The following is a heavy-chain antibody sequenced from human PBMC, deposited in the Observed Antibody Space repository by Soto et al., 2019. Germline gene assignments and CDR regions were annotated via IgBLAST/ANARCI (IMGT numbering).Heavy chain of an antibody. Sequence: GGSLRLSCAASGFTFSNAWMNWVRQAPGKGLEWVGRIKSKTDGGTTDYAAPVKGRFTISRDDSKNTLYLQMNSLKTEDTAVYYCTTDAPPLFLYSSSWRFDYWGQGTLVTVSS. V-gene: IGHV3-15*07. CDR1: GFTFSNAW. J-gene: IGHJ4*02. CDR2: IKSKTDGGTT. CDR3: TTDAPPLFLYSSSWRFDY. D-gene: IGHD6-13*01.